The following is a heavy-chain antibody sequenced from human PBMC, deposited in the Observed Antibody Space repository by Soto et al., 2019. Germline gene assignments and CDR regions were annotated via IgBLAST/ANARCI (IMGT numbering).Heavy chain of an antibody. D-gene: IGHD4-17*01. J-gene: IGHJ4*02. CDR3: XRTDKGDYVPPLDN. Sequence: QIHLVQSGGEVKKPGASVKVSCKTSGYTFTTYGISWVRQAPGQGLEWMGWITPFNDNTNYAQNXRGRXXXXTDTSTNTTYLXXRXXXXXXXXXXYCXRTDKGDYVPPLDNWGQXTXVNVSS. CDR2: ITPFNDNT. V-gene: IGHV1-18*01. CDR1: GYTFTTYG.